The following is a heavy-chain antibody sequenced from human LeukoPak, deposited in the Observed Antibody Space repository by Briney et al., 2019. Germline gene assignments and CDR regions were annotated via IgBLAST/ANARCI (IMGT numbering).Heavy chain of an antibody. D-gene: IGHD3-9*01. CDR1: GFTFSSYA. J-gene: IGHJ4*02. Sequence: GGSLRLSCAASGFTFSSYAMSWVRQAPGKGLEWVSAISGSGGSTYYADSVKGRFTISRDNSKNTLYLQMNSLRAEDTAVYYCAKDLGKYYDILTGYNLEGPGFEYWGQGTLVTVSS. V-gene: IGHV3-23*01. CDR2: ISGSGGST. CDR3: AKDLGKYYDILTGYNLEGPGFEY.